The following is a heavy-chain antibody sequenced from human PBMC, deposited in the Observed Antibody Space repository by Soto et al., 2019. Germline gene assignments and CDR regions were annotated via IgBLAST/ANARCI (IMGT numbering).Heavy chain of an antibody. CDR1: GGSISSGDYY. CDR2: IYYSGST. Sequence: SETLSLTCTVSGGSISSGDYYWSWIRQPPGKGLEWIGYIYYSGSTYYNPSLKSRVTISVDTSKNQFSLKLSSVTAAVTAVYYCARELDELRGTSSHLYYYYMDVWGKGTTVTVSS. J-gene: IGHJ6*03. V-gene: IGHV4-30-4*01. CDR3: ARELDELRGTSSHLYYYYMDV. D-gene: IGHD2-2*01.